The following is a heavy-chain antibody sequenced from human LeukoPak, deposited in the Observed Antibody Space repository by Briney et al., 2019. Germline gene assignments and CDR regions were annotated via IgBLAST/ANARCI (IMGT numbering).Heavy chain of an antibody. D-gene: IGHD3-22*01. Sequence: ASVKVSCKASGYTFTSYYIHWVRQAPGQGLEWMGIINPSGGSTSYAQKFQGRVTMTRDTSTSTVYMELSSLRSEDTAVYYCARDSYITMIVVAPAGGGFDPWGQGTLVTVSS. V-gene: IGHV1-46*03. CDR1: GYTFTSYY. J-gene: IGHJ5*02. CDR3: ARDSYITMIVVAPAGGGFDP. CDR2: INPSGGST.